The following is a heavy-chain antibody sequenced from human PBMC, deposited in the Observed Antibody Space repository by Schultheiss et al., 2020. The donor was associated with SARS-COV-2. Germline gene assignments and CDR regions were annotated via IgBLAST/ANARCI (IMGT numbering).Heavy chain of an antibody. CDR2: IYYSGST. CDR3: ARGLTPSSVDY. CDR1: GGSISSYY. V-gene: IGHV4-59*01. D-gene: IGHD1-14*01. J-gene: IGHJ4*02. Sequence: SETLSLTCTVSGGSISSYYWSWIRQPPGKGLEWIGSIYYSGSTYYNPSLKSRVTMSVDTSKNQFSLKLSSVTAADTAVYYCARGLTPSSVDYWGQGTLVTVSS.